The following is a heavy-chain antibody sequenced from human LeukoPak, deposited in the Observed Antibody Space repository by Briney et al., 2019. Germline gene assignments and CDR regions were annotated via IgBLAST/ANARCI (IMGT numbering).Heavy chain of an antibody. CDR2: ICYSGST. CDR3: ARLPDY. Sequence: SETLSLTCTVSGGSISSHYWSWIRQPPGKGLEWIGYICYSGSTNYNPSLKSRVTISVDTSKNLFSLKLSSVTAADTAVYYCARLPDYWGQGTLVTVSS. CDR1: GGSISSHY. J-gene: IGHJ4*02. V-gene: IGHV4-59*11.